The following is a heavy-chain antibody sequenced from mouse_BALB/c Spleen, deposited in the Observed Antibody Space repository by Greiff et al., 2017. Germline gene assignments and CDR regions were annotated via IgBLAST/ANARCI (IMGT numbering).Heavy chain of an antibody. Sequence: EVQVVESGPELVKPGASVKISCKASGYSFTGYFMNWVKQSHGKSLEWIGRINPYNGDTFYNQKFKGKATLTVDKSSSTAHMELLSLTSEDSAVYYCGKGYDYHYFDYWGQGTTLTVSS. V-gene: IGHV1-37*01. CDR3: GKGYDYHYFDY. D-gene: IGHD2-4*01. CDR1: GYSFTGYF. CDR2: INPYNGDT. J-gene: IGHJ2*01.